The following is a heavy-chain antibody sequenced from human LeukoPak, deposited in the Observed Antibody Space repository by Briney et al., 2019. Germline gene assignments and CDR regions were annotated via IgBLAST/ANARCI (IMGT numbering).Heavy chain of an antibody. CDR1: GGSPSSYY. V-gene: IGHV4-59*01. CDR2: IYYSGST. Sequence: SETLPLTCTVSGGSPSSYYWSWIRQPPGKGLEWIRYIYYSGSTNYNPSLKSRVTISVDTSKNQFSLKLSSVTAADTAVYYCARDTPPSPYYDFWSGLAFDIWGQGTMVTVSS. D-gene: IGHD3-3*01. CDR3: ARDTPPSPYYDFWSGLAFDI. J-gene: IGHJ3*02.